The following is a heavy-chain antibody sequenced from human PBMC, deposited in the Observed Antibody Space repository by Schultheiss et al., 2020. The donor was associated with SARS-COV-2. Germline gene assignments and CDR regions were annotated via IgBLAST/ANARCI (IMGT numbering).Heavy chain of an antibody. CDR1: GGSFSGYY. Sequence: SETLSLTCAVYGGSFSGYYWSWIRQPPGKGLEWIGEINHSGSTNYNPSLKSRVTISVDTSKNQFSLKLSSVTAADTAVYYCARGGGYCSSTSCYTRGGYYYYYMDVWGKGTTVTVSS. CDR3: ARGGGYCSSTSCYTRGGYYYYYMDV. D-gene: IGHD2-2*02. CDR2: INHSGST. J-gene: IGHJ6*03. V-gene: IGHV4-34*01.